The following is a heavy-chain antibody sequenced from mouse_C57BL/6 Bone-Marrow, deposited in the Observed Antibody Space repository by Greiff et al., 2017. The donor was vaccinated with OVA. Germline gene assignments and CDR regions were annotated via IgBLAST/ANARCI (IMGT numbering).Heavy chain of an antibody. CDR1: GFNIKDDY. V-gene: IGHV14-4*01. J-gene: IGHJ3*01. Sequence: EVQLQQSGAELVRPGASVKLSCTASGFNIKDDYMHWVKQRPEQGLEWIGWIDPENGDTEYASKFQGKATITADTSSNTAYLQRSSLTSEDTAVYYCTTKGAAQAKAWFAYWGQGTLVTVSA. CDR3: TTKGAAQAKAWFAY. D-gene: IGHD3-2*02. CDR2: IDPENGDT.